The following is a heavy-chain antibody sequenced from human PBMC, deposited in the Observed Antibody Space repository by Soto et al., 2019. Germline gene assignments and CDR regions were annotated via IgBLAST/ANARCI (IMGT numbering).Heavy chain of an antibody. Sequence: ASVKVSCKASGGTFSSYAISWVRQAPGQGLEWMGGIIPIFGTANYAQKFQGRVTITADESTSTAYMELSSLRSEDTAVYYCARGLSSGWYRYFDYWGQGTLVTVSS. V-gene: IGHV1-69*13. D-gene: IGHD6-19*01. CDR3: ARGLSSGWYRYFDY. CDR2: IIPIFGTA. J-gene: IGHJ4*02. CDR1: GGTFSSYA.